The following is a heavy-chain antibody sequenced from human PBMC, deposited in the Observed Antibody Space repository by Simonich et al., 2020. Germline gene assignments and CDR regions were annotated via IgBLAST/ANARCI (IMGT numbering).Heavy chain of an antibody. CDR3: ARHLQLGPFDY. J-gene: IGHJ4*02. CDR2: INHSGST. CDR1: GGSFGGYY. V-gene: IGHV4-34*01. Sequence: QVQLQKWGAGLLKPSETLSLTCAGYGGSFGGYYWSWIRQPPGKGLEWSGEINHSGSTNYNPSLKSRGTISVDTSKNQFSLKLSFVTAADTAVYYCARHLQLGPFDYWGQGTLVTVSS. D-gene: IGHD1-1*01.